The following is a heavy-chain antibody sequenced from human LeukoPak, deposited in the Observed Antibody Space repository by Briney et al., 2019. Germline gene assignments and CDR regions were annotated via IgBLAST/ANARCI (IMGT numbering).Heavy chain of an antibody. CDR1: GFTFSSFW. J-gene: IGHJ4*02. Sequence: GGSLRLSCAASGFTFSSFWMHWVRQAPGKGLVWVSRINTDGSSTTYADSVRGRFTNSRDNAKNTLYLQMNSLRAEDTAVYYCARGGGAVFGYWGQGTLVTVSS. D-gene: IGHD2-15*01. V-gene: IGHV3-74*01. CDR3: ARGGGAVFGY. CDR2: INTDGSST.